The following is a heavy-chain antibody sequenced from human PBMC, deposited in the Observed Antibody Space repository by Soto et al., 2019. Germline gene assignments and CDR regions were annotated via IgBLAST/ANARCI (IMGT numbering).Heavy chain of an antibody. Sequence: PGGSLRLSCTASGFTFGDYAMSWVRQAPGKGLEWVGFIRSKTYGGTTEYAASVKGRFTISRDDSKSIAYLQMNSLKTEDTAVYFCTRPYSGSYLDPFDYWGQGTLVTVSS. CDR2: IRSKTYGGTT. J-gene: IGHJ4*02. V-gene: IGHV3-49*04. CDR1: GFTFGDYA. CDR3: TRPYSGSYLDPFDY. D-gene: IGHD1-26*01.